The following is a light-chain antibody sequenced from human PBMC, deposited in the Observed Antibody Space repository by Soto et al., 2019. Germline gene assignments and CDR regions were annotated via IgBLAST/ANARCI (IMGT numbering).Light chain of an antibody. J-gene: IGLJ1*01. V-gene: IGLV2-11*01. CDR2: DVR. Sequence: SALTQPRSVSGSPGQSVTIFCTGTSSDVGGYDYVSWYQQHPGKAPKLMIYDVRERPSGVPDRVSGSKSGNTASLTISGLQAEDEADYYCCSYAGSYTYVFGTGTKVTVL. CDR3: CSYAGSYTYV. CDR1: SSDVGGYDY.